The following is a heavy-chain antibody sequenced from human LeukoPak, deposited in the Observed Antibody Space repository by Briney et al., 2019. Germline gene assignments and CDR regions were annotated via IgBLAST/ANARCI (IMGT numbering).Heavy chain of an antibody. CDR1: GGSISSNDYY. CDR2: IYYSGST. J-gene: IGHJ4*02. V-gene: IGHV4-39*01. D-gene: IGHD4/OR15-4a*01. CDR3: ARVDYGDHSKDFDY. Sequence: SETLSLTCTVSGGSISSNDYYWGWICQPPGKGLEWIGSIYYSGSTYYNPSLKSRVTISVDTSKNQFSLKLSSVTAADTAVYYCARVDYGDHSKDFDYWGQGTLVTVSS.